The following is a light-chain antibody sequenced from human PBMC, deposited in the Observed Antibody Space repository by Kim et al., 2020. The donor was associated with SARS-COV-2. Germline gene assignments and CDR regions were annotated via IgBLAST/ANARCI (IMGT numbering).Light chain of an antibody. V-gene: IGKV2-28*01. Sequence: EPAAISCRAPTSLQPSNGDIFLVGYVLKSGQSPQPLIFFGSNRASGVPDRFSGSASGTDFILKISRVEPEDVGIYYCVQVLRAPLSFGQGTKLEI. CDR3: VQVLRAPLS. CDR2: FGS. CDR1: TSLQPSNGDIF. J-gene: IGKJ2*01.